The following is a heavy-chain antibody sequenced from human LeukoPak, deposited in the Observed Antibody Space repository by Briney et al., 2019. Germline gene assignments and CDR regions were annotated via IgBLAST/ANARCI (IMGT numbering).Heavy chain of an antibody. V-gene: IGHV1-2*02. J-gene: IGHJ4*02. CDR1: GYTFTDYY. CDR2: INPKTGVT. Sequence: ASVNVSCRTSGYTFTDYYMHWVRQAPGQGLEWMGWINPKTGVTNYAQNFQDRVTMTRDTSITTAYMDLSRLTSDDTAVYYCVRELIAGGFYWGQGTLVTVSS. D-gene: IGHD1-26*01. CDR3: VRELIAGGFY.